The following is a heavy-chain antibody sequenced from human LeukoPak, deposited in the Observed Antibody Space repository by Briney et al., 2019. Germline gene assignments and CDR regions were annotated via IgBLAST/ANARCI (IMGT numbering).Heavy chain of an antibody. V-gene: IGHV4-38-2*01. Sequence: SETLSLTCAVSGYPLGRNYFWGWVRQPPGKRLEWIGRIYGSESTTYNPSLMNRVTISVDTSRNHLSLQLTSAAAADTAVYYCARYDSRGSASTRFDSWGQGILVTISS. CDR3: ARYDSRGSASTRFDS. D-gene: IGHD4-23*01. CDR2: IYGSEST. J-gene: IGHJ5*01. CDR1: GYPLGRNYF.